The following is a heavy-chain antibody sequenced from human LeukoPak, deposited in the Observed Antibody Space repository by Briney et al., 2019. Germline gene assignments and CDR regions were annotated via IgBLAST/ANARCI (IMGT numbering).Heavy chain of an antibody. CDR3: AKELTYYYASGRSAYYFDY. V-gene: IGHV3-30*02. Sequence: GGSLRLSCAVSGFTFSSYGLHWVRQTAGKGLEWVAFIPYDESNTYTADSVKGRFTVSRNNSENTLYLQMNSLRPEDTAVYYCAKELTYYYASGRSAYYFDYWGQGTLVTVSS. D-gene: IGHD3-10*01. J-gene: IGHJ4*02. CDR2: IPYDESNT. CDR1: GFTFSSYG.